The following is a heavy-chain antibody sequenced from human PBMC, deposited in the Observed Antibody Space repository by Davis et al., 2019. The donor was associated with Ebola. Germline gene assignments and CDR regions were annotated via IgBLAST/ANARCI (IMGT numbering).Heavy chain of an antibody. D-gene: IGHD3-3*01. Sequence: HTGGSLRLSCAASGFTFSSYWMHWVRQAPGKGLVWVSRINSDGSSTSYADSMKGRFTMSRDNAKNSLYLQLDSLRDDDTAVYYCARWGLRGNYDSWSGSDYYFDYWGQGTLVTVSS. J-gene: IGHJ4*02. V-gene: IGHV3-74*01. CDR2: INSDGSST. CDR1: GFTFSSYW. CDR3: ARWGLRGNYDSWSGSDYYFDY.